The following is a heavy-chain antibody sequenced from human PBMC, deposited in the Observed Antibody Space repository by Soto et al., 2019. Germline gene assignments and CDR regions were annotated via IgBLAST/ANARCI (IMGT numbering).Heavy chain of an antibody. CDR1: GFTFSSYD. Sequence: HPGGSLRLSCAASGFTFSSYDMHWVRQATGKGLEWVSAIGTAGDTYYPGSVKGRFTISRENAKNSLYLQMNSLRAGDTAVYYCARGFSSSDPFPYYYYYGMDVWGQGTTVTVSS. CDR2: IGTAGDT. D-gene: IGHD6-13*01. V-gene: IGHV3-13*04. CDR3: ARGFSSSDPFPYYYYYGMDV. J-gene: IGHJ6*02.